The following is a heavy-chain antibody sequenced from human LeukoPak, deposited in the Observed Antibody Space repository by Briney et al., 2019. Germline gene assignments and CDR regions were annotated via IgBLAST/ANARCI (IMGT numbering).Heavy chain of an antibody. CDR3: ARDRLTSGSGSYYNSGSDWFDP. CDR1: GFTFSSHW. J-gene: IGHJ5*02. D-gene: IGHD3-10*01. V-gene: IGHV3-48*01. Sequence: GGSLRLSCAASGFTFSSHWMSWVRQAPGKGLEWVSYISSSSSTIYYADSVKGRFTISRDNAKNSLYLQMNSLRAEDTAVYYCARDRLTSGSGSYYNSGSDWFDPWGQGTLVTVSS. CDR2: ISSSSSTI.